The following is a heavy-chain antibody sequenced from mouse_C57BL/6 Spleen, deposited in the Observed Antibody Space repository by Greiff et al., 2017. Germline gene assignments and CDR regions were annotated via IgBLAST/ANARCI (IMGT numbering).Heavy chain of an antibody. V-gene: IGHV2-5*01. J-gene: IGHJ3*01. Sequence: VKLQESGPGLVQPSQSLSITCTVSGFSLTSYGVHWVRQSPGKGLEWLGVIWRGGSTDYNAAFMSRLSITKDNSKSQVFFKMNSLQADDTAIYYCAKTYYYGSSSWFAYWGQVTLVTVSA. CDR2: IWRGGST. D-gene: IGHD1-1*01. CDR1: GFSLTSYG. CDR3: AKTYYYGSSSWFAY.